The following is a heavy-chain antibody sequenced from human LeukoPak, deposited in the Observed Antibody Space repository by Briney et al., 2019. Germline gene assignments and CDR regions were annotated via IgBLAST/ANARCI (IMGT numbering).Heavy chain of an antibody. V-gene: IGHV4-59*01. CDR2: IYYSGTT. J-gene: IGHJ6*02. CDR1: GGSISSYY. CDR3: ARNPRSGYFPHYHYYGMDV. Sequence: SETLSLTCTVSGGSISSYYWSWVRQPPGKGLEWIGYIYYSGTTNYNPSLKSRVTISVDTSKNQFSLKLGSVTAADTAVYYCARNPRSGYFPHYHYYGMDVWGQGTTVTVSS. D-gene: IGHD3-3*01.